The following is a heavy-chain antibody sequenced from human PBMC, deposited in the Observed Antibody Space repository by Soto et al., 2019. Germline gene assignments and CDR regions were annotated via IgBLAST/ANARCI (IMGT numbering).Heavy chain of an antibody. J-gene: IGHJ5*02. D-gene: IGHD3-22*01. Sequence: HPGGSLRLSCAASGFTFSSYAMSWVRQAPGKGLEWVSAISGSGGSTYYADSVKGRFTISRDNSKNTLYLQMNSLRAEDTAVYYCAKGADYYDSSGPYNWFDPWGQGTLVTVSS. V-gene: IGHV3-23*01. CDR3: AKGADYYDSSGPYNWFDP. CDR1: GFTFSSYA. CDR2: ISGSGGST.